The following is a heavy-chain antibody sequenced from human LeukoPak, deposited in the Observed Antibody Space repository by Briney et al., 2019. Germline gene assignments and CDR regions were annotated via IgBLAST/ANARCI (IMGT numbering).Heavy chain of an antibody. V-gene: IGHV3-49*03. CDR3: TRNTVTVHFDY. J-gene: IGHJ4*02. D-gene: IGHD4-17*01. CDR1: GFTFDDYA. CDR2: IRSKAFGGTP. Sequence: HSGGSLRLSCSASGFTFDDYAVSWFRQAPGKGLEWVGFIRSKAFGGTPEYAASVRGRFTISRDDSKSIAYLQMNSLKTEDTAVYYCTRNTVTVHFDYWSQGTLVTXXS.